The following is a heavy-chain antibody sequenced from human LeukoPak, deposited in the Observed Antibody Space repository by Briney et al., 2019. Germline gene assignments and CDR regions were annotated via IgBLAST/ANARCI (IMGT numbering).Heavy chain of an antibody. CDR2: ISGSGDTT. Sequence: GGSLRLSCAASGFSFSTYTMGWVRQAPGKGLEWVSSISGSGDTTYYADSVKGRFTISRDNSKNTLYLQMSSLRAEDTAIFYCAKNVNGGNWYYFDYWGQGTLVTVSS. J-gene: IGHJ4*02. CDR3: AKNVNGGNWYYFDY. D-gene: IGHD1-20*01. V-gene: IGHV3-23*01. CDR1: GFSFSTYT.